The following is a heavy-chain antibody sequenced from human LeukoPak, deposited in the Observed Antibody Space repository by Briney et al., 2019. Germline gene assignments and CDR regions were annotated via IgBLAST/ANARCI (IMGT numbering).Heavy chain of an antibody. CDR1: GGTFSSYA. D-gene: IGHD3-22*01. CDR2: IIPIFGTA. V-gene: IGHV1-69*01. J-gene: IGHJ4*02. Sequence: SVKVSCKASGGTFSSYAISWVRQAPGQGLEWMGGIIPIFGTANYAQKLQGRVTITADESTSTAYMELSSLRSEDTAVYYCARGFSDSSGYYFDYFDYWGQGTLVTVSS. CDR3: ARGFSDSSGYYFDYFDY.